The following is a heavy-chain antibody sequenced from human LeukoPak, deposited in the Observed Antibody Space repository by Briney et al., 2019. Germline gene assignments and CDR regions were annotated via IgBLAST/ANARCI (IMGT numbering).Heavy chain of an antibody. J-gene: IGHJ4*02. CDR3: ARVDGYYDILTGYPRPGFALAY. Sequence: SETLSLTCTVSGGSISSYYWRWMRQPPGKGLEWVGYIYYSGSTNYNPSLKSRVSISVATSKNQFSLKLSSVTAADTAVYYCARVDGYYDILTGYPRPGFALAYWGQGTLVTVSS. V-gene: IGHV4-59*01. CDR2: IYYSGST. CDR1: GGSISSYY. D-gene: IGHD3-9*01.